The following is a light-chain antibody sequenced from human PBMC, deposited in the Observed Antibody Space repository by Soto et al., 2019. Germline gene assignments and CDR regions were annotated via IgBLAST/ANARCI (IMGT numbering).Light chain of an antibody. Sequence: EIVMTQSPATLSVSPGEGATLSCRASQSVRSDLARYQHKPGLAPRLLIYGVSTRATGIPVRFSGSGSGTEFTLSISSLQSEDSAIYYCQHYNNLPLTFGGGTKVDIK. CDR2: GVS. CDR1: QSVRSD. J-gene: IGKJ4*01. CDR3: QHYNNLPLT. V-gene: IGKV3-15*01.